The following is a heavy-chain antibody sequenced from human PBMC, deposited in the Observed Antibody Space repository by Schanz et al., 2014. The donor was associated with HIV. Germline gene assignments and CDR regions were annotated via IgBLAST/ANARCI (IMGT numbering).Heavy chain of an antibody. Sequence: QVQLVESGGGVVQPGRSLRLSCAGSGFSFDTFGIHWVRQAPGKGLEWLAVISYDGVNKHFADSVKGRFTISRDNSKNTLYLQGKRLRTEDTAVYFCAKDGNLYDSRYRGKGNYYHYYGMDVWGQGTTVTVSS. CDR3: AKDGNLYDSRYRGKGNYYHYYGMDV. D-gene: IGHD3-22*01. J-gene: IGHJ6*02. V-gene: IGHV3-30*18. CDR1: GFSFDTFG. CDR2: ISYDGVNK.